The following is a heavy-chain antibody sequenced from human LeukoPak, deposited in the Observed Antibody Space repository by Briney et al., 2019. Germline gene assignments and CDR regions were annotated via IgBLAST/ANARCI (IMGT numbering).Heavy chain of an antibody. CDR3: ASPTAMAPLGVPFDY. J-gene: IGHJ4*02. D-gene: IGHD5-18*01. Sequence: QAGGSLRLSCAASGFTFSSYAMSWVSQAPGKGLEWVSAISGSGGSTYYADSVKGRFTISRDNSKNTLYLQMNSLRAEDTAVYYCASPTAMAPLGVPFDYWGQGTLVTVSS. V-gene: IGHV3-23*01. CDR2: ISGSGGST. CDR1: GFTFSSYA.